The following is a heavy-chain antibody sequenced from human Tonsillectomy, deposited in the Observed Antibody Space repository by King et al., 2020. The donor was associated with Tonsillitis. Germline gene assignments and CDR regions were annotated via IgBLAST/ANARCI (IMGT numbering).Heavy chain of an antibody. CDR2: IYYSGST. J-gene: IGHJ4*02. D-gene: IGHD3-22*01. CDR3: ARGSRLGIYYFAS. Sequence: QLQESGPGLVKPSETLSLTCTVSGGSISSSSYYWGWIRQPPGKGLEWIGSIYYSGSTYYNPSLKSRVTMSVDTSNNQFSLKLSSVTAADTAVYYCARGSRLGIYYFASWGQGTLVTVSS. V-gene: IGHV4-39*01. CDR1: GGSISSSSYY.